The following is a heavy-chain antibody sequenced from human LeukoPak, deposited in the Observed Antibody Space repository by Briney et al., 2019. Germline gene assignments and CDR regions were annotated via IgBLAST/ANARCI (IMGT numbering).Heavy chain of an antibody. CDR3: AREIVVVPAAIAVNWFDP. Sequence: GASVKVSFKASGYTFTSYDINWVRQATGQGLEWMGWMNPNSGNTGYAQKFQGRVTMTRNTSISTAYMELSSLRSEDTAVYYCAREIVVVPAAIAVNWFDPWGQGTLVTVSS. D-gene: IGHD2-2*01. CDR2: MNPNSGNT. J-gene: IGHJ5*02. V-gene: IGHV1-8*01. CDR1: GYTFTSYD.